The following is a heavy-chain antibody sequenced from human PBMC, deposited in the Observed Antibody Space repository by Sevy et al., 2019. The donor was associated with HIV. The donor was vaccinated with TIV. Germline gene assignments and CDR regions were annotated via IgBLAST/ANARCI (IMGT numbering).Heavy chain of an antibody. CDR3: ARDVLWFGASHAFDI. J-gene: IGHJ3*02. Sequence: GSLRLSCAASGFTFSSYSMNWVRQAPGKGLEWVSYISSSSSSIYYADSVKGRFTISRDNAKNSLYLQMNSLRDEDTAVYYCARDVLWFGASHAFDIWGQGTMVTVSS. D-gene: IGHD3-10*01. CDR2: ISSSSSSI. CDR1: GFTFSSYS. V-gene: IGHV3-48*02.